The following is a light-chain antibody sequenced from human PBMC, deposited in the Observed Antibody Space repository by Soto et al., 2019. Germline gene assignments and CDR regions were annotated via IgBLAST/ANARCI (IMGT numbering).Light chain of an antibody. J-gene: IGKJ5*01. CDR2: DAY. Sequence: EVVLTQSPVTLSLSPGEGATLSCRASQSFRGLLAWYQQKPGQAPRLLIYDAYNRATGIPPRFSGSGSGTDFTLTISSLEPEDSAVYYCQQRHMWPITFGQGNDWRL. CDR3: QQRHMWPIT. V-gene: IGKV3-11*01. CDR1: QSFRGL.